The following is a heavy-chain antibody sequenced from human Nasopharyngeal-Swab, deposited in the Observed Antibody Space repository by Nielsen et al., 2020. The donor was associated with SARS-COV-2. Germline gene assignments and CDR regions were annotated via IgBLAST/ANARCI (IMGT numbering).Heavy chain of an antibody. CDR3: AGGRDGYTNYYYYYGMDV. J-gene: IGHJ6*02. Sequence: WIRQPPGKGLEWIGEINHSGSTNYNPSLKSRVTISVDTSKNQFSLKLSSVTAADTAVYYCAGGRDGYTNYYYYYGMDVWGQGTTVTVS. D-gene: IGHD5-24*01. CDR2: INHSGST. V-gene: IGHV4-34*01.